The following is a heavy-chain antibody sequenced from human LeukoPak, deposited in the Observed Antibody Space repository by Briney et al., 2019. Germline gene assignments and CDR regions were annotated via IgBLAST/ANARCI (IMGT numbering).Heavy chain of an antibody. V-gene: IGHV3-30-3*01. CDR1: AFTFSRYA. CDR3: ARPIVGAMPRGSFDY. Sequence: GRSLRLSCTASAFTFSRYAMHWVRQAPGKGLEWVAVISYDGSDKFYADSVKGRFTISRDNSKNMLYLQMDSLRIEDTAVYYCARPIVGAMPRGSFDYWGQGTLVTVSS. J-gene: IGHJ4*02. CDR2: ISYDGSDK. D-gene: IGHD1-26*01.